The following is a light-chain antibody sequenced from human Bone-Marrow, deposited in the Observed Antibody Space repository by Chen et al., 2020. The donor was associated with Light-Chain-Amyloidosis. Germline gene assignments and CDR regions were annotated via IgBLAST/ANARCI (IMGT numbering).Light chain of an antibody. CDR3: QQYHDWPPIT. V-gene: IGKV3-15*01. CDR2: AAS. CDR1: QSVRSN. J-gene: IGKJ5*01. Sequence: EIVMTQSPASVTVSPGESVTLSCRASQSVRSNLAWYQQRPGQAPRLLISAASPRASNVPVRFSGSGSGTEVTLTISTLQSEDFAVYYCQQYHDWPPITFGQGTRLEIK.